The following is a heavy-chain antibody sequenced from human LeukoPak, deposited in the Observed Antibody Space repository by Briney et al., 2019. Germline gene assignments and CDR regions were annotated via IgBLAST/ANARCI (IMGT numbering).Heavy chain of an antibody. D-gene: IGHD3-10*01. J-gene: IGHJ4*02. CDR2: ISSSGTYA. Sequence: PGGSLRLSCAASGLTFSGTYMSWIRQAPGKGLDRFSYISSSGTYAEYADSVKGRFTISKDNAKNPLYLQMNSLRGEDTAVYYCVRAIGRGPGGHFDYWGQGTLVTVSS. CDR3: VRAIGRGPGGHFDY. CDR1: GLTFSGTY. V-gene: IGHV3-11*05.